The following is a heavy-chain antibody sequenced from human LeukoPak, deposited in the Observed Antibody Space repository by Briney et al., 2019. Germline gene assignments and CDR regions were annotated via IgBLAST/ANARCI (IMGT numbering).Heavy chain of an antibody. J-gene: IGHJ4*02. D-gene: IGHD5-18*01. CDR1: GDSIISNY. CDR3: AKDLTGLLDSGSDY. CDR2: IYYSGST. V-gene: IGHV4-4*07. Sequence: LETLSLTCTVSGDSIISNYWSWIRQPAGQGLEWIGRIYYSGSTNYNPSLKSRLSISVDTSRNQFSLRLTSVTAADTAVYYCAKDLTGLLDSGSDYWGQGTLVTVSS.